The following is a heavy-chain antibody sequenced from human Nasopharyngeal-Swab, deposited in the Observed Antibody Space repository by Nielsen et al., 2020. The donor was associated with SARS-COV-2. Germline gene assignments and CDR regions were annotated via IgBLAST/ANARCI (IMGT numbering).Heavy chain of an antibody. CDR2: ISDGGGST. J-gene: IGHJ6*02. V-gene: IGHV3-23*01. D-gene: IGHD5-12*01. CDR3: AKDRDSGDDSEEYYHYYGMDV. Sequence: GESLKISCADTGFTFSYYAMNWVRQAPGKGLEWVSGISDGGGSTSYADSAKGRFTISRDNSKKTLYLQMNSLTAEDTAVYYCAKDRDSGDDSEEYYHYYGMDVWGQGAPVTVSS. CDR1: GFTFSYYA.